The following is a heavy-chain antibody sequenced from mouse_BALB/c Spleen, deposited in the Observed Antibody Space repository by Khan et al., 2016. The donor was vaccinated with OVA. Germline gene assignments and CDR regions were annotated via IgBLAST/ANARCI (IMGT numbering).Heavy chain of an antibody. J-gene: IGHJ3*01. Sequence: EVQLQQSGTVLARPGTSVKMSCKASGYTFTSYWMHWVKQRPGKGLEWIGAIYPGNSDTSYNQKFQGKATLTAVTSTSTAYIELSSLTNEDAAGYYCTRVGYLFAYWGQGTLVTVSA. CDR1: GYTFTSYW. CDR3: TRVGYLFAY. CDR2: IYPGNSDT. D-gene: IGHD2-2*01. V-gene: IGHV1-5*01.